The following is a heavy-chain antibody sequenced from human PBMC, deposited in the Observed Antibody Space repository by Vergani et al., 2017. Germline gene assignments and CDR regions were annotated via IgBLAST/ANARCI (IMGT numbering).Heavy chain of an antibody. Sequence: EVQLVQSGAEVTKPGESLKISCQISGYSFTNYWIGWVRQMPGKGLEWMGIIHPADSDTRYSPSFQGQVTISVDKSISTAYLQRSSLRASDSAMYYCARLYGGDSSGSKYFDYWGQGTLVTVSS. D-gene: IGHD3-22*01. CDR2: IHPADSDT. V-gene: IGHV5-51*01. CDR3: ARLYGGDSSGSKYFDY. CDR1: GYSFTNYW. J-gene: IGHJ4*02.